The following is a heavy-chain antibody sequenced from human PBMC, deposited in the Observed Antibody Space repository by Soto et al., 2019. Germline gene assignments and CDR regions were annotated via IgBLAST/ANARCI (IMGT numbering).Heavy chain of an antibody. CDR2: IIPIFGTA. CDR3: ARDNGPPTYYDFWSGSPASGMDV. Sequence: ASVRFSCRASGGTFSSYAISWVRQAPGQGLEWMGGIIPIFGTANYAQKFQGRVTITADESTSTAYMELSSLRSEDTAVYYCARDNGPPTYYDFWSGSPASGMDVWGQGTTVTVSS. D-gene: IGHD3-3*01. CDR1: GGTFSSYA. V-gene: IGHV1-69*13. J-gene: IGHJ6*02.